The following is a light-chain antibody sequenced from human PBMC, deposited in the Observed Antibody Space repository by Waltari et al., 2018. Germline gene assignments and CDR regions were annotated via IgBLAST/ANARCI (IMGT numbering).Light chain of an antibody. Sequence: QSALTQPRSVSGSPGQSVHISCTGNSSDVGGYNYVSWYQQHPGKAPKLMIYDVSKRPSGVPDRFSGSKSGNTASLTISGLQAEDEADYYCCSYGSYTFVVFGGGTKLTVL. CDR2: DVS. CDR3: CSYGSYTFVV. J-gene: IGLJ2*01. V-gene: IGLV2-11*01. CDR1: SSDVGGYNY.